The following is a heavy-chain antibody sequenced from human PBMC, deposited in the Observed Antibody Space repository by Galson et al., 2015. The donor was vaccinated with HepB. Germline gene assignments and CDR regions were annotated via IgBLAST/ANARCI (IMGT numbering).Heavy chain of an antibody. V-gene: IGHV3-53*04. Sequence: SLRLSCAASGFIVSDNYMSWVRQAPGKGLEWVSFIYSDGSTYYSDFVMRRFTISRHNSKNMVYLQMNGLRADDTDVYYCARDFIHHYYSRGNYRHNHNAFDIWGQGTMVTVSS. D-gene: IGHD3-22*01. J-gene: IGHJ3*02. CDR2: IYSDGST. CDR3: ARDFIHHYYSRGNYRHNHNAFDI. CDR1: GFIVSDNY.